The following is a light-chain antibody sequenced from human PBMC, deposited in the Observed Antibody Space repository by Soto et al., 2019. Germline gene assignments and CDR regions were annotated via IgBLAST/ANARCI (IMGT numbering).Light chain of an antibody. V-gene: IGKV3-15*01. CDR1: QSVSRD. Sequence: EIAMTQSPATLSVSPGEIATLSCTTSQSVSRDLDCYQQKPGQAPRLLIYVSSTRATGIPDRFSGSGSGTELTLKIRSLQSEDFAVYYRQHYGSXPLTVGGGT. CDR3: QHYGSXPLT. CDR2: VSS. J-gene: IGKJ4*01.